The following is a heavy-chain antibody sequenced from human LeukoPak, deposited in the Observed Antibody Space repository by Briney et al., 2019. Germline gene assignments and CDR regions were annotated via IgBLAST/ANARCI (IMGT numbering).Heavy chain of an antibody. D-gene: IGHD4-23*01. CDR1: SGSISSHH. J-gene: IGHJ3*02. Sequence: SETVSLTCTVSSGSISSHHWKWLPQPPGKGLEGIGYLYDSGSTNHNSSLKSRVTISVATSKDPFSLKLSSVSAADTAVYYCASETTVVTPGRSDVFDIWGQGTMVTVSS. CDR2: LYDSGST. CDR3: ASETTVVTPGRSDVFDI. V-gene: IGHV4-59*11.